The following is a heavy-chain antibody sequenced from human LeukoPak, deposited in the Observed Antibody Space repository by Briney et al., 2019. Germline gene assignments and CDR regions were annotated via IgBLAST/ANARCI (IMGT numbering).Heavy chain of an antibody. CDR3: ALGTATAPLAFDY. Sequence: SGGSLRLSCAASGFTFSSYAMSWVRQAPGKGLEWVSAISGSGGSTYYADSVKGRFTISRDNYKNTLYLRMNRRRAEDTAVYFCALGTATAPLAFDYWGQGTLVTVSS. CDR1: GFTFSSYA. D-gene: IGHD7-27*01. V-gene: IGHV3-23*01. J-gene: IGHJ4*02. CDR2: ISGSGGST.